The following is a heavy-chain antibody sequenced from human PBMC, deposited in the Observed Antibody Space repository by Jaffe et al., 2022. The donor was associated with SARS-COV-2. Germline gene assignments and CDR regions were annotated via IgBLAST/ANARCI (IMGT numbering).Heavy chain of an antibody. CDR3: TTVVRSRIVEDAGSWEENDAFDI. J-gene: IGHJ3*02. V-gene: IGHV3-15*01. D-gene: IGHD3-22*01. Sequence: EVQLVESGGGLVKPGGSLRLSCVASGFTFRNAWMSWVRQAPGKGLEWVGRIKSKTDGGTTDYAAPVKGRFTISRDDSKNTLSLQVNSLKTEDTAVYYCTTVVRSRIVEDAGSWEENDAFDIWGQGTMVTVSS. CDR2: IKSKTDGGTT. CDR1: GFTFRNAW.